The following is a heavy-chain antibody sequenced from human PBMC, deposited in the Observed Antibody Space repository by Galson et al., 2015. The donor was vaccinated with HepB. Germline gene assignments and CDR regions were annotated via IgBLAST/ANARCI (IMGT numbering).Heavy chain of an antibody. D-gene: IGHD3-3*01. V-gene: IGHV3-23*01. Sequence: SLRLSCAASGFTFSNYGMAWVRQAPGKGLEWVSHLNSGGKTEDTESVKGRFTISRDSSKRTLNLQMNSLRVEDTAIYYCARWRGAQSEFDHWGQGTLVTVSS. CDR3: ARWRGAQSEFDH. CDR2: LNSGGKT. CDR1: GFTFSNYG. J-gene: IGHJ4*02.